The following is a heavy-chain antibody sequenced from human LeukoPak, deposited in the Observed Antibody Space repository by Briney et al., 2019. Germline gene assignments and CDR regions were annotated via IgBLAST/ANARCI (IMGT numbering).Heavy chain of an antibody. CDR3: ARATTRGTYDFWSGYIWWAEHWFDP. J-gene: IGHJ5*02. D-gene: IGHD3-3*01. CDR2: ISAYNGNT. CDR1: GYTFTSYG. V-gene: IGHV1-18*01. Sequence: ASVKVSCKASGYTFTSYGISWVRRAPGQGLEWMGWISAYNGNTNYAQKLQGRVTMTTDTSTSTAYMELRSLRSDDTAVYYCARATTRGTYDFWSGYIWWAEHWFDPWGQGTLVTVSS.